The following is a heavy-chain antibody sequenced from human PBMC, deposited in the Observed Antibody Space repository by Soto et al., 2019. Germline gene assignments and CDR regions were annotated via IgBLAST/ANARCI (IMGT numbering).Heavy chain of an antibody. CDR1: GFTFSSYA. CDR3: VKSGLAAADPPLLELSWYFQH. Sequence: GGSLRLSCSASGFTFSSYAMHWVRQAPGKGLEYVSAISSNGGSTYYADSVKGRFTISRDNSKNTLYLQMSSLRAEDTAVYYCVKSGLAAADPPLLELSWYFQHWGQGTLVTVSS. V-gene: IGHV3-64D*08. CDR2: ISSNGGST. D-gene: IGHD6-13*01. J-gene: IGHJ1*01.